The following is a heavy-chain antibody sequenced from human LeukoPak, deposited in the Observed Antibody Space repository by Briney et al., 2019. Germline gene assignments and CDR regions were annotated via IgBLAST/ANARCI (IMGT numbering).Heavy chain of an antibody. J-gene: IGHJ6*02. CDR2: IIPIFGTA. V-gene: IGHV1-69*13. Sequence: ASVKVSCKASGGTFSSYAISWVRQAPGQGLEWMGGIIPIFGTANYAQKFQGRVTITADESTSTAYMELSRLRSDDTAVYYCARGSGSGTLSYYYGMDVWGQGTTVTVSS. CDR1: GGTFSSYA. D-gene: IGHD3-10*01. CDR3: ARGSGSGTLSYYYGMDV.